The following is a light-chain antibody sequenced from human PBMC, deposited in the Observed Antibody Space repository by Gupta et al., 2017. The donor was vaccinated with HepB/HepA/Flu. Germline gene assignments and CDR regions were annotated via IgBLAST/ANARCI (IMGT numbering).Light chain of an antibody. V-gene: IGLV1-40*01. CDR2: GNN. CDR3: QSYDTSLSGFYV. Sequence: QSVLTQPPSVSGAPGQRVSTACTGRSSNIGAGYDVHWYQHLPGTAPKLLIYGNNDRPSGVPDRFSGSKSGTSASLAITGLQAEDEADYFCQSYDTSLSGFYVFGTGTKVTVL. J-gene: IGLJ1*01. CDR1: SSNIGAGYD.